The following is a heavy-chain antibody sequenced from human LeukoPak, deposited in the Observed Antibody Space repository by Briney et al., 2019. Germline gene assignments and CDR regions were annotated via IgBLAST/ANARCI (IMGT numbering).Heavy chain of an antibody. CDR2: INHSGST. D-gene: IGHD3-10*01. V-gene: IGHV4-34*01. CDR3: ARTRFGMVRGKPARYQRMDV. J-gene: IGHJ6*04. Sequence: SETLSLTCAVYGGSFSGYYWSWIRQPPGKGLEWIGEINHSGSTNYNPSLKSRVTISVDTSKNQFSLKLSSVTAADTAVYYCARTRFGMVRGKPARYQRMDVWGKGTTVTVSS. CDR1: GGSFSGYY.